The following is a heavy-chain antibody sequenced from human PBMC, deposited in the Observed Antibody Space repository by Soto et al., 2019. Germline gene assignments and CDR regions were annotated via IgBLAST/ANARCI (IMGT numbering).Heavy chain of an antibody. Sequence: PGGSLRLSCVVSGFTFNNYGIKWVRQAPGKGLEWVSTVSKSDYTYYSDSVKGRFTISRDNAKNTVSLQMNTLRAEDTAVYYCAREDSIIIPAVSDFWGQGTLVTVSS. J-gene: IGHJ4*02. CDR3: AREDSIIIPAVSDF. CDR1: GFTFNNYG. V-gene: IGHV3-21*04. D-gene: IGHD2-2*01. CDR2: VSKSDYT.